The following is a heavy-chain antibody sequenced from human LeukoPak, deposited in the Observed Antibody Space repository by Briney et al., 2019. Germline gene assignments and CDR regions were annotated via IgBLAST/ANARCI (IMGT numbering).Heavy chain of an antibody. CDR1: GFTFSSYS. J-gene: IGHJ4*02. CDR2: ISSSSSTI. V-gene: IGHV3-48*01. CDR3: ARDFPSDY. Sequence: GGSLRLSCAASGFTFSSYSMNWVRQAPGKGLEWVSYISSSSSTIYYADSVKGRFTTSRDNAKNSLYLQMNSLRAEDTAVYYCARDFPSDYWGQGTLVTVSS.